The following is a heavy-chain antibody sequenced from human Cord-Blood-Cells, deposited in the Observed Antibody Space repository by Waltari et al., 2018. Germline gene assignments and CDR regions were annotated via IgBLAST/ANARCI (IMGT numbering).Heavy chain of an antibody. CDR3: ARDGRGGDWGNFDY. CDR1: GGSISSGGYY. D-gene: IGHD2-21*01. CDR2: IYYSGST. V-gene: IGHV4-31*03. J-gene: IGHJ4*02. Sequence: QVQLQESGPGLVKPSQTLSLTCTVSGGSISSGGYYWSWIRPHPGKGLEWIGYIYYSGSTYYNPSLKSRVTISVDTSKNQFSLKLSSVTAADTAVYYCARDGRGGDWGNFDYWGQGTLVTASS.